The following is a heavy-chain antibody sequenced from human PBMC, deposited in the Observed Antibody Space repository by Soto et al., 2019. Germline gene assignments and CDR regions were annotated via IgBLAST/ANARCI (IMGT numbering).Heavy chain of an antibody. Sequence: LSLTCAASGFTFSSYAMHWVRQAPGKGLEWVAVISYDGSNKYYADSVKGRFTISRDNSKNTLYLQMNSLRAEDTAVYYCARDKIAAAYYYYYGMDVWGQGTTVTVSS. CDR1: GFTFSSYA. CDR3: ARDKIAAAYYYYYGMDV. J-gene: IGHJ6*02. CDR2: ISYDGSNK. V-gene: IGHV3-30-3*01. D-gene: IGHD6-13*01.